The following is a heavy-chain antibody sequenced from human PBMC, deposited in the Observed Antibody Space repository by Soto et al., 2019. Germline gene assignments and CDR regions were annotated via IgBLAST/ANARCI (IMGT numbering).Heavy chain of an antibody. D-gene: IGHD6-19*01. V-gene: IGHV4-61*01. Sequence: PSETRSLTCTVSGCSVRSGSYFLSWIRQPPGKGLEWIGYIYYSGSTNYNPSLKSRVTISVDTSKNQFSLKLSSVTAADTAVYYCARVGGIAVAGKGDDYWGQGTLVTVSS. J-gene: IGHJ4*02. CDR1: GCSVRSGSYF. CDR2: IYYSGST. CDR3: ARVGGIAVAGKGDDY.